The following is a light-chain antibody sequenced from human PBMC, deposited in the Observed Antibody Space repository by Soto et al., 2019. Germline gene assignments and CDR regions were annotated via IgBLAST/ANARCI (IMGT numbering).Light chain of an antibody. V-gene: IGKV1-5*03. J-gene: IGKJ4*01. Sequence: DIQMTQSPSTLSASVGDRVTVTCRASQSISTWLAWYQHKPGKAPKLLIYQASSLESGVPSRFSGTGSGTEFTLTISSLQTDDFAAYYCQQYNTYPLTFGGGTKVEI. CDR2: QAS. CDR1: QSISTW. CDR3: QQYNTYPLT.